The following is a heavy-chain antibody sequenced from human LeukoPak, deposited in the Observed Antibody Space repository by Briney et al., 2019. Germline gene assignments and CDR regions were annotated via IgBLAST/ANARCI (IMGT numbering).Heavy chain of an antibody. V-gene: IGHV3-30-3*01. D-gene: IGHD1-1*01. J-gene: IGHJ4*02. Sequence: GGSLRLSCAASGFTFGHYAVHWVRQAPGKGLEWVTIISYDGSNKYYADSVKGRFTISRDNSKNTLYLQMNSLRAEDTAVYYCARDPSLRTTLDYWGQGTLVTVSS. CDR2: ISYDGSNK. CDR1: GFTFGHYA. CDR3: ARDPSLRTTLDY.